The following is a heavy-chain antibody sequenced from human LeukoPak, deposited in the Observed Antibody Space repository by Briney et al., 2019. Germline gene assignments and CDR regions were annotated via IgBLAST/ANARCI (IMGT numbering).Heavy chain of an antibody. CDR3: AGGIAVAGLL. CDR1: RGSFSGYY. J-gene: IGHJ4*02. CDR2: INHSGST. D-gene: IGHD6-19*01. V-gene: IGHV4-34*01. Sequence: SETLSLTCAVHRGSFSGYYWNWIRQPPGKGLEWIGEINHSGSTNYNPSLKSRVTISIDTSKNQFSLKLSTVTAADTAVYYCAGGIAVAGLLWGQGTLVTVSS.